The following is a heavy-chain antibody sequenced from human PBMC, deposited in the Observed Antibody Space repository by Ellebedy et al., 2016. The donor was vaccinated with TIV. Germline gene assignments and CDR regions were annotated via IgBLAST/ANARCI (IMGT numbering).Heavy chain of an antibody. J-gene: IGHJ4*02. CDR2: IYPDDRT. CDR3: ARDSGFGVDTPY. CDR1: GFIVSATY. V-gene: IGHV3-53*01. Sequence: GGSLRLXXAASGFIVSATYMSWVRQAPGKGLEWVSIIYPDDRTFYAGFARGRFSISRDKSKNTLYLQMNSPRADDTAVYYCARDSGFGVDTPYWGQGTPVTVSS. D-gene: IGHD3-3*01.